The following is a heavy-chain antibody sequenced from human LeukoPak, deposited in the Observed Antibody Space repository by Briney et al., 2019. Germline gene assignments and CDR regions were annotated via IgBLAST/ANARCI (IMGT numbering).Heavy chain of an antibody. CDR1: GFTFSSYA. CDR2: ISYHGSNK. D-gene: IGHD3-3*01. Sequence: GGSLRLSCAASGFTFSSYAMHWVRQAPGKGLEWVAVISYHGSNKYYADSVKGRFTISRDNSKNTLYLQMNSLRAEDTAVYYCARGVQYHDFWSGYQYYFDYWGQGTLVTVSS. V-gene: IGHV3-30*04. J-gene: IGHJ4*02. CDR3: ARGVQYHDFWSGYQYYFDY.